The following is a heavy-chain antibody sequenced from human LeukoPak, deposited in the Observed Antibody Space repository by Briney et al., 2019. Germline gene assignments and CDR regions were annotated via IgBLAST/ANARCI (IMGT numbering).Heavy chain of an antibody. J-gene: IGHJ4*02. V-gene: IGHV3-9*01. CDR1: GFTFDDYA. Sequence: PGRSLRLSCAASGFTFDDYAMHWVRQAPGKGLEWVSGISWNSGSIGYADSVKGRFTISRDNAKNSLYLQMNSLRAEDTALYYCAKDMGDDILTNFDYWGQGTLVTVSS. CDR2: ISWNSGSI. CDR3: AKDMGDDILTNFDY. D-gene: IGHD3-9*01.